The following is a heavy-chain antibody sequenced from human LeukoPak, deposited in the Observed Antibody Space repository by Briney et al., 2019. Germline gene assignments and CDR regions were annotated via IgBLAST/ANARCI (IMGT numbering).Heavy chain of an antibody. CDR1: GGSISLYY. CDR3: ARGAGSLTY. J-gene: IGHJ4*02. CDR2: FYDTRSP. V-gene: IGHV4-59*01. Sequence: PSETLSLTCSVSGGSISLYYLSWIRQPPGKGLEWIGYFYDTRSPKYNPSLERRVTISVDMSRNQFSLNLTSVTAADTAVYYCARGAGSLTYWGQGTLGTVSS. D-gene: IGHD1-26*01.